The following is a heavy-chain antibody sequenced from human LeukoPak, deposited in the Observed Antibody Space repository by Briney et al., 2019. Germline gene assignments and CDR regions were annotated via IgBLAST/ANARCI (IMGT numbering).Heavy chain of an antibody. Sequence: GGSLRLSCAASGFTFSSYGMHWVRQAPGKGLEWVAVISYDGSNKYYADSVKGRFTISRDNSKNTLYLQMSSLKTEDTAVYYCTTGSGYSTDWYDYWGQGTLVTVSS. J-gene: IGHJ4*02. D-gene: IGHD6-19*01. CDR2: ISYDGSNK. CDR1: GFTFSSYG. V-gene: IGHV3-30*03. CDR3: TTGSGYSTDWYDY.